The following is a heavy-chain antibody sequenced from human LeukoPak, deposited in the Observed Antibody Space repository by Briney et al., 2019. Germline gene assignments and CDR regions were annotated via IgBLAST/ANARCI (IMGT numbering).Heavy chain of an antibody. Sequence: SVKVSCKASGYTFTSYYMHWVRQAPGQGLEWMGGIIPIFGTANYAQKFQGRVTITADESTSTAYMELSSLRSEDTAVYYCARGGPGYIYYFDYWGQGTLVTVSS. V-gene: IGHV1-69*13. CDR2: IIPIFGTA. CDR1: GYTFTSYY. J-gene: IGHJ4*02. D-gene: IGHD6-13*01. CDR3: ARGGPGYIYYFDY.